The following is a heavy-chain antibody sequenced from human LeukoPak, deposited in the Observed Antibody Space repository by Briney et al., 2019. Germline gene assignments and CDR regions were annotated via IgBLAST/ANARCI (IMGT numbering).Heavy chain of an antibody. Sequence: GGSLRLSCAASGFTFSSYSMNWVRQAPGKGLEWVSSISSGNSYIYYADSVKGRFTVSRDNAKNSLYLQMNSLRAEGTAVYYCASYDFWSGFDYWGQGTLVTVSS. CDR2: ISSGNSYI. D-gene: IGHD3-3*01. CDR1: GFTFSSYS. V-gene: IGHV3-21*01. CDR3: ASYDFWSGFDY. J-gene: IGHJ4*02.